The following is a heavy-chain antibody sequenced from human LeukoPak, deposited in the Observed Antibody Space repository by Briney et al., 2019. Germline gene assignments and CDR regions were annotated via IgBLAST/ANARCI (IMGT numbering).Heavy chain of an antibody. CDR3: ARDPPVIYYDSSGYYKPGNDAFDI. J-gene: IGHJ3*02. Sequence: ASVKVSSKASGYTFTSYGISWVRQAPGQGREWMGWNSAYNGNTNYAQKLQGRVTMTTDTSTSTAYMELRSLRSDDTAVYYCARDPPVIYYDSSGYYKPGNDAFDIWGQGTMVTVSS. CDR2: NSAYNGNT. V-gene: IGHV1-18*01. D-gene: IGHD3-22*01. CDR1: GYTFTSYG.